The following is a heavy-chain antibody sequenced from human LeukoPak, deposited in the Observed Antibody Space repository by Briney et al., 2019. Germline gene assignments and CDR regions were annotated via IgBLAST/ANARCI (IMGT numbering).Heavy chain of an antibody. CDR1: GFTFSSYD. CDR3: ARERDGRFFDF. J-gene: IGHJ2*01. V-gene: IGHV3-13*04. Sequence: GGSLRLSCAASGFTFSSYDMHWVRQATGKGLEWVSAIGTAGDTYYPGSVKGRFTISRDNANNAVYLQMSSLRAEDTAVYHCARERDGRFFDFWGRGTLVSVSS. CDR2: IGTAGDT.